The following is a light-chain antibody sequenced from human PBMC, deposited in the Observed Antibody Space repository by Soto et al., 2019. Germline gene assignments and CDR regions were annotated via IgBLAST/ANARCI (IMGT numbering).Light chain of an antibody. CDR2: DAS. V-gene: IGKV1-12*01. CDR1: QGISSW. J-gene: IGKJ4*01. CDR3: KQANTFTPLS. Sequence: DLQMTQSPSSVSASVGDRVTITCRASQGISSWLAWYQQKPGKAPKLLIYDASSLQSGVPSRFXGGGSGTDFNLTISSLQAEDFATYYCKQANTFTPLSFGGGTKVEIK.